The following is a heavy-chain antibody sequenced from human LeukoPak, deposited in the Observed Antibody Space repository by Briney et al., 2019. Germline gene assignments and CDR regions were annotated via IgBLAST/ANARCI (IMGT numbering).Heavy chain of an antibody. V-gene: IGHV3-23*01. CDR1: GFTFSSYA. CDR3: AKDRKWFNGDFDY. J-gene: IGHJ4*02. CDR2: ISGSGGST. Sequence: GGSLRLSCAASGFTFSSYAMSWVRQAPGKGLEWVSAISGSGGSTYYADSVKGRFPISRDNSKNTLYPQMNSLRAEDTAVYYCAKDRKWFNGDFDYWGQGTLVTVSS. D-gene: IGHD3-22*01.